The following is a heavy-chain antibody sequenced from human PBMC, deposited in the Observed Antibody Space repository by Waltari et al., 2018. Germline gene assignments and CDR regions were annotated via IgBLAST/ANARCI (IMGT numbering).Heavy chain of an antibody. CDR1: GYMFTNYY. D-gene: IGHD2-2*01. Sequence: QVQLVQSGAEVKKSGASVKIACKASGYMFTNYYMYWVRQAPGQGLEWMGWINPNSGGTNHAQKFQGRVTMTRDTSISTAYMELTRLRSDDTAVYFCARRKGYCTSSTCPPVQGYFGYWGQGTLVTVSS. V-gene: IGHV1-2*02. CDR2: INPNSGGT. J-gene: IGHJ4*02. CDR3: ARRKGYCTSSTCPPVQGYFGY.